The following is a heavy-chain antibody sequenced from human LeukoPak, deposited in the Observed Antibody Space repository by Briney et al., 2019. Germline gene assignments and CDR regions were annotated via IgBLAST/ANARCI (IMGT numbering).Heavy chain of an antibody. CDR1: GFTFDDYA. CDR2: ISGDGGST. V-gene: IGHV3-43*02. J-gene: IGHJ5*02. D-gene: IGHD5-18*01. Sequence: GGSLRLSCAASGFTFDDYAMHWVRQAPGKGLEWVYLISGDGGSTYYADSVKGRFTISRDNSKNSLYLQMNSLRTEDTALYYCAKDSGYSFGFTYNWFDPWGQGTLVTVSS. CDR3: AKDSGYSFGFTYNWFDP.